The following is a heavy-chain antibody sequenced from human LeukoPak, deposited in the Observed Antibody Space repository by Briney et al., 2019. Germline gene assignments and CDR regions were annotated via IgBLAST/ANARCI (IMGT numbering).Heavy chain of an antibody. Sequence: GGSLRLSCAASEFTFSNYVMTWVRQAPGKGLEWVSSITAGGDSTHYADSVKGRFTISRDNAKNSLYLQMNSLRAEDTAVYYCARGRSGSYSRWDAFDIWGQGTMVTVSS. D-gene: IGHD1-26*01. J-gene: IGHJ3*02. CDR3: ARGRSGSYSRWDAFDI. V-gene: IGHV3-23*01. CDR1: EFTFSNYV. CDR2: ITAGGDST.